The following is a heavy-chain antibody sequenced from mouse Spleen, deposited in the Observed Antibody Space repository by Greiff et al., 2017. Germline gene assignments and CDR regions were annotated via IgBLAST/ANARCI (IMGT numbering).Heavy chain of an antibody. CDR1: GFTFSDYG. D-gene: IGHD4-1*02. J-gene: IGHJ4*01. Sequence: VQLQQSGGGLVKPGGSLKLSCAASGFTFSDYGMHWVRQAPEKGLEWVAYISSGSSTIYYADTVKGRFTISRDNAKNTLFLQMTSLRSEDTAMYYCARGNNWFYAMDYWGQGTSVTVSS. V-gene: IGHV5-17*01. CDR3: ARGNNWFYAMDY. CDR2: ISSGSSTI.